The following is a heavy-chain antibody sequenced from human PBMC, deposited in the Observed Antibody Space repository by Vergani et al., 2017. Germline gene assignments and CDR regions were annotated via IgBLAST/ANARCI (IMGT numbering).Heavy chain of an antibody. D-gene: IGHD5-12*01. V-gene: IGHV3-23*01. CDR1: GFTFSSYA. J-gene: IGHJ6*02. CDR3: AKGVFGYETDHYYYYGMDV. Sequence: EVQLLESGGGLVQPGGSLRLSCAASGFTFSSYAMSWVRQAPGKGLEWVSAISGSGGSTYYADSVKGRFTISRDNSKNTLYLQMNSLRAEDTAVYYCAKGVFGYETDHYYYYGMDVWGQGTTVTVSS. CDR2: ISGSGGST.